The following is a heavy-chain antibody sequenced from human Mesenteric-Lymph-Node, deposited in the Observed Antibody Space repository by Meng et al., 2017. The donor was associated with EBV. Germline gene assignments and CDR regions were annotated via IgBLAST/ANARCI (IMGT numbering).Heavy chain of an antibody. V-gene: IGHV1-3*01. D-gene: IGHD6-6*01. CDR2: INADNGYT. J-gene: IGHJ4*02. CDR3: ARGSSSALYFFDY. CDR1: GYIFTDYS. Sequence: QLVQSGAEVKKPGAYVKVSCMASGYIFTDYSIHWVRQAPGQRLEWMGWINADNGYTKYSQNFQGRVTITRDTSASTAYMELSSLRSEDTAVYYCARGSSSALYFFDYWGQGPLVTVSS.